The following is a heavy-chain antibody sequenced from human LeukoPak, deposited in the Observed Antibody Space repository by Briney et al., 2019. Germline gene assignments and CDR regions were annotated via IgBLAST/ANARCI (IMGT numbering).Heavy chain of an antibody. CDR2: IYYSGST. Sequence: PSETLSLTCTVSGGSISSYYWSWIRQPPGKGLEWIGYIYYSGSTYYKPSLKSRVTMSVDTSKNQFSLKVTSVTAADTAVYYCARDSGTTGEVKFDPWGQGTLVTVSS. V-gene: IGHV4-59*12. CDR1: GGSISSYY. J-gene: IGHJ5*02. CDR3: ARDSGTTGEVKFDP. D-gene: IGHD3-10*01.